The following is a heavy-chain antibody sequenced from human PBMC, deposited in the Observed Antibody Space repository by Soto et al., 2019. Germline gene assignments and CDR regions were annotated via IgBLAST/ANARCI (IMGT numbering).Heavy chain of an antibody. CDR2: VYWDDDK. J-gene: IGHJ4*02. CDR3: AHLKTTVTTYDY. D-gene: IGHD4-17*01. CDR1: GFSLGTSGVG. V-gene: IGHV2-5*02. Sequence: QITLKESGPPLVKPTQTLTLTCTFSGFSLGTSGVGVGWIRQPPGKALEWLTLVYWDDDKRYSPSLKSRLTITKDTSKNQVVLTMTNVDPVDTATYYCAHLKTTVTTYDYWGQGTLVTVSS.